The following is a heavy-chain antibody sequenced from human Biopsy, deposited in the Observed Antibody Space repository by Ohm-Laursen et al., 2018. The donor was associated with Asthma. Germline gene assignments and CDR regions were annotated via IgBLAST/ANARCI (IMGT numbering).Heavy chain of an antibody. CDR3: ARAGQCSSTSCYNPGWFDP. CDR1: GGSIGSGAYY. V-gene: IGHV4-4*03. Sequence: PGTLSLTCTVSGGSIGSGAYYWSWVRQPPGKGLEWIGEINHSGSTNYNPSLKSRVTISVDTSKNQFSLKLSSVTAADTAVYYCARAGQCSSTSCYNPGWFDPWGQGTLVTVSS. CDR2: INHSGST. D-gene: IGHD2-2*01. J-gene: IGHJ5*02.